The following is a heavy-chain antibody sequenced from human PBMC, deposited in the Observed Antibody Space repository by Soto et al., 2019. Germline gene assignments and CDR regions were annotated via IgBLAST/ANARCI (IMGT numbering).Heavy chain of an antibody. V-gene: IGHV4-34*01. CDR1: CGSFSGYY. CDR2: INHSGST. J-gene: IGHJ6*02. Sequence: LSLTCAVYCGSFSGYYWSWIRQPPGKGLEWIGEINHSGSTNYNPSLKSRVTISVDTSKNQFSLKLSSVTAADTAVYYCARDLRFLEWLLGSYGMDVWGQGTTVTVSS. D-gene: IGHD3-3*01. CDR3: ARDLRFLEWLLGSYGMDV.